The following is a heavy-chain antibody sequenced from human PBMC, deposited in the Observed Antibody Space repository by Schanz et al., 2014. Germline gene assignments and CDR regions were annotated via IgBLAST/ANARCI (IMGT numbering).Heavy chain of an antibody. CDR3: GRAGTGMAGWYFEL. CDR2: ISNNGDST. J-gene: IGHJ2*01. D-gene: IGHD5-18*01. Sequence: EVQLVESGGDLVQPGGSLRLSCSASGFTFSTFAMHWVRQAPGKGLEYISAISNNGDSTYYADSVKGRFTISRDNSKNTLVLQMSSLTVDDMAVYYCGRAGTGMAGWYFELWGRGTLVTVSS. V-gene: IGHV3-64D*06. CDR1: GFTFSTFA.